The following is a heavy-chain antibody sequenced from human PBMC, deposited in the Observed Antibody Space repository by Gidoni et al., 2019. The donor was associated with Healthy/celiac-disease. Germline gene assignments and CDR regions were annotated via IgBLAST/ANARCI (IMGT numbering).Heavy chain of an antibody. J-gene: IGHJ3*02. D-gene: IGHD3-22*01. CDR3: ARDGGEYYYDRGAFDI. Sequence: EVQLVESGGGLVKPGGSLRVSCAASGFNFRSYSMNWVRQAPGKGLEWVSSISSSSSYIYYADSVKGRFTISRDNAKNSLYLQMNSLRAEDTAVYYCARDGGEYYYDRGAFDIWGQGTMVTVSS. CDR2: ISSSSSYI. CDR1: GFNFRSYS. V-gene: IGHV3-21*01.